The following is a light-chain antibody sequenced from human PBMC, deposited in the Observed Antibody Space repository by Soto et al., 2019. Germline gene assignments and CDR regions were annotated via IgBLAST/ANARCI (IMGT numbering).Light chain of an antibody. CDR3: SSYTSSTTLVV. CDR1: SSDVGYNY. CDR2: DAT. Sequence: QSALTQAASVCGSTRQSITISCTGTSSDVGYNYISWYQQHPGKAPKLMIFDATNRPSGVSNRFSGSKSGNTASLTISGLQAEDEADYYCSSYTSSTTLVVFGGGTKLTVL. V-gene: IGLV2-14*03. J-gene: IGLJ2*01.